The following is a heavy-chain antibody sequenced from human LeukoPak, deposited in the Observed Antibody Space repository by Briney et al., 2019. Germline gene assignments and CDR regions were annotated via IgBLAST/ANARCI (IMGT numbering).Heavy chain of an antibody. J-gene: IGHJ5*02. D-gene: IGHD6-13*01. CDR2: IYTSGST. CDR3: ARGGEAAAGTKNWFDP. V-gene: IGHV4-4*07. CDR1: GGSISSYY. Sequence: SETLSLTCTVSGGSISSYYWSWIRQPAGKGLEWIGRIYTSGSTNYNPSLKSRLTMSVDTSKNQFSLKLSAVTTADTAVYYCARGGEAAAGTKNWFDPWGQGTLVTVSS.